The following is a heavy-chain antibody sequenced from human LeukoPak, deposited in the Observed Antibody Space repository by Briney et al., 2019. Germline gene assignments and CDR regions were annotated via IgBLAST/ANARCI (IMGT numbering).Heavy chain of an antibody. CDR3: ARGDVISDWSSFDY. J-gene: IGHJ4*02. V-gene: IGHV3-30*04. Sequence: GGSLRLSCAASGFTFSSYAMHWVRQAPGKGLEWVAVISYDGSNKYYADPVKGRFTISRDNSKNTLYLQMNSLRAEDTAVYYCARGDVISDWSSFDYWGQGTLVTVSS. CDR2: ISYDGSNK. CDR1: GFTFSSYA. D-gene: IGHD2-15*01.